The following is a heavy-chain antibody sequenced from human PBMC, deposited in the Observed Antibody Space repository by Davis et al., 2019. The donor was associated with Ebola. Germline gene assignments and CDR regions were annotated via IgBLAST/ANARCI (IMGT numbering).Heavy chain of an antibody. CDR2: IYYSGST. J-gene: IGHJ6*03. V-gene: IGHV4-61*05. CDR1: GGSISSNSYY. CDR3: ARALSDYYYMDV. Sequence: SETLSLTCTVSGGSISSNSYYWGWIRQPPGKGLEWIGYIYYSGSTNYNPSLKSRVTISVDTSKNQFSLKLSSVTAADTAVYYCARALSDYYYMDVWGKGTTVTVSS.